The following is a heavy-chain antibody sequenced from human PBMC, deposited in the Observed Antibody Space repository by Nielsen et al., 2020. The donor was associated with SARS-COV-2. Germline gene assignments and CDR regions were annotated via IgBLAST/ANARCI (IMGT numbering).Heavy chain of an antibody. CDR2: VSRDGSDT. D-gene: IGHD3-3*01. Sequence: GESLKISCAASGFTFSNYGMHWVCQVAGKGLEWVAIVSRDGSDTFYVDSVKGRFTISRDNSKNTVYLQMNSLRAEDTAVYHCAKDVWSGAHQIGPDYWGQGTLVTVSS. CDR3: AKDVWSGAHQIGPDY. J-gene: IGHJ4*02. V-gene: IGHV3-30*18. CDR1: GFTFSNYG.